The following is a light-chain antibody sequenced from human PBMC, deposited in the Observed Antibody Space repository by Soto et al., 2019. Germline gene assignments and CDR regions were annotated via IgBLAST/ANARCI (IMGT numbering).Light chain of an antibody. CDR1: SSNIGKNH. CDR3: GTWDSSLTAVV. CDR2: DND. V-gene: IGLV1-51*01. Sequence: QSVLTQPPSVSAAPGQKVTISCSGSSSNIGKNHVSWYQQVPGTAPKLLIYDNDKRPSGIPDRISGSKSGTSATLGITGLQTGDEADYYCGTWDSSLTAVVFGGGTKLTVL. J-gene: IGLJ3*02.